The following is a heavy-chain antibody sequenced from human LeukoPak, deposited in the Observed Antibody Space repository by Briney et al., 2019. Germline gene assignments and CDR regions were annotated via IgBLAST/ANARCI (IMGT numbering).Heavy chain of an antibody. V-gene: IGHV3-30*18. CDR1: GFTFSSYG. D-gene: IGHD1-26*01. Sequence: GGSLRPSCAASGFTFSSYGMHWVRQAPGKGLEWVAVISYDGSNKYYADSVKGRFTISRDNSKNTLYLQMNSLRAEDTAVYYCAKALYRDGDAFDIWGQGTMVTVSS. CDR2: ISYDGSNK. CDR3: AKALYRDGDAFDI. J-gene: IGHJ3*02.